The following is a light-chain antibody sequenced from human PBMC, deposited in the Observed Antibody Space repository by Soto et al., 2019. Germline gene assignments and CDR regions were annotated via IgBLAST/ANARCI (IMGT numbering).Light chain of an antibody. CDR1: TSNIGDNY. CDR3: GTWDSSLSAVV. V-gene: IGLV1-51*01. Sequence: QSVLTQPPAVSAAPGQKLTISCAGTTSNIGDNYVSWYQQVPGAAPKLLMYGNDKRPSGIPDRFSGSKSGTSATLGITGLQTGDEADYYCGTWDSSLSAVVFGGGTKLTVL. J-gene: IGLJ2*01. CDR2: GND.